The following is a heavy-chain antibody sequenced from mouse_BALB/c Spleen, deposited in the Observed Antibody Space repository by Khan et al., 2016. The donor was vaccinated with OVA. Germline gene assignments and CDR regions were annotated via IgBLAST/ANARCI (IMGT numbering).Heavy chain of an antibody. D-gene: IGHD2-14*01. Sequence: QVQLQQSGPGLVAPSQSLSITCTVSGFSLISYGVNWVRQPPGKGLEWLGVIWGDGSINYHSPLQSRLIISKDNSKRQVFLTLNSLQTDETATYYCGKCTPDFYSMDYWGQGTSVTVSS. CDR3: GKCTPDFYSMDY. CDR1: GFSLISYG. J-gene: IGHJ4*01. V-gene: IGHV2-3*01. CDR2: IWGDGSI.